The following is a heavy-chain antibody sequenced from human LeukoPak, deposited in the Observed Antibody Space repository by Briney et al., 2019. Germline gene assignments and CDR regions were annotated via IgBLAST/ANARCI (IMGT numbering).Heavy chain of an antibody. CDR3: AADLDDSSGYVLDY. CDR1: GFTFTSSA. J-gene: IGHJ4*02. Sequence: RWASVKVSCKASGFTFTSSAVQWVRQARGQRLEWIGWIVVGSGNTNYAQKLQERVTITRDMSTSTAYMELSSLRSEDTAVYYCAADLDDSSGYVLDYWGQGTLVTVSS. D-gene: IGHD3-22*01. V-gene: IGHV1-58*01. CDR2: IVVGSGNT.